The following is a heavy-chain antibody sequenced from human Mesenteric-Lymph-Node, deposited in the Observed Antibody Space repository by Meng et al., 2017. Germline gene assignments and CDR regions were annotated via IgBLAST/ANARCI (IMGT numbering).Heavy chain of an antibody. CDR3: ARDRIEGATNWYFDL. CDR2: ISSNGGST. D-gene: IGHD1-26*01. CDR1: GFTFSNYA. Sequence: GESLKISCAASGFTFSNYAMHWVRQAPGKGLEYVSAISSNGGSTYYADSVKGRFTISRDNSKNTLSLQMGSLRPEDMAVYYCARDRIEGATNWYFDLWGRGTLVTVSS. J-gene: IGHJ2*01. V-gene: IGHV3-64*02.